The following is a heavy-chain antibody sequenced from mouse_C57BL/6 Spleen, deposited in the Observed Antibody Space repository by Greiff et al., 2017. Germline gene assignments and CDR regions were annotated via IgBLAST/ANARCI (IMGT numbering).Heavy chain of an antibody. D-gene: IGHD1-1*01. J-gene: IGHJ1*03. Sequence: VQLQQSGAELMKPGASVKLSCKASGYTFTGYWIEWVKQRPGHGLEWIGEILPGSGSTNYNEKFKGKATLTADTSSNTAYMQLSSLTTEDSAIYYCARGDFYITTVVDWYGDVWGTGTTVTVSA. V-gene: IGHV1-9*01. CDR3: ARGDFYITTVVDWYGDV. CDR1: GYTFTGYW. CDR2: ILPGSGST.